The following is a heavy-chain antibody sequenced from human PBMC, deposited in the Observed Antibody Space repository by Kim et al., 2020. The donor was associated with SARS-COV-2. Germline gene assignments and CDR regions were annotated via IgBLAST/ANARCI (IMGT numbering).Heavy chain of an antibody. CDR3: ARLWIAAAGYDY. Sequence: YYNPSLKSRVTISVDTSKNQFSLKLSSVTAADTAVYYCARLWIAAAGYDYWGQGTLVTVSS. J-gene: IGHJ4*02. D-gene: IGHD6-13*01. V-gene: IGHV4-39*01.